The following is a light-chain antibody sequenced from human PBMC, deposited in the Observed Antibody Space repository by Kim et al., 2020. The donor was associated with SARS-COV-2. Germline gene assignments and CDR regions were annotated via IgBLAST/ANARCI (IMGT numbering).Light chain of an antibody. CDR2: KVS. J-gene: IGKJ1*01. CDR1: QSLVHSDGDTY. Sequence: DVVMTQSPLSLPVTLGQPASISCRSSQSLVHSDGDTYLNWFHQRPGQSPRRLIYKVSNRDSGVPDRFSGSGSGTDFTLKISRVEAEDVGVYYCMQGRHWPWTFGQGTKLDIK. V-gene: IGKV2-30*02. CDR3: MQGRHWPWT.